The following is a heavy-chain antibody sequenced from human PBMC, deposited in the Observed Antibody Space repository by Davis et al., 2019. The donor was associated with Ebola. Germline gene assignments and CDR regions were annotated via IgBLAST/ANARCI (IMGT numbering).Heavy chain of an antibody. CDR2: ISASGGST. CDR3: VRTRVVTPGDVFDV. D-gene: IGHD4-23*01. V-gene: IGHV3-23*01. Sequence: GGSLRLSCAASGFTFSSYGMYWVRQAPGKGLEWVSSISASGGSTSYADSLEGRFTISRDNSKNTLFLRMDALRAEDTAVYYCVRTRVVTPGDVFDVWGEGTLVTVSS. J-gene: IGHJ3*01. CDR1: GFTFSSYG.